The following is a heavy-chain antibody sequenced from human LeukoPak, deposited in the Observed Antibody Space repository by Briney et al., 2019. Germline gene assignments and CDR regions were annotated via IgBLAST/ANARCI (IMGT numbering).Heavy chain of an antibody. CDR2: IYHSGST. J-gene: IGHJ4*02. D-gene: IGHD6-13*01. V-gene: IGHV4-38-2*02. CDR3: ARDRTSSSWYPEDHEDY. Sequence: SETLSLTCTVSGDSISSGYYWGWIRQPPGKGLEWIGSIYHSGSTYYNPSLKSRVTISVDTSKNQFSLKLSSVTAADTAVYYCARDRTSSSWYPEDHEDYWGQGTLVTVSS. CDR1: GDSISSGYY.